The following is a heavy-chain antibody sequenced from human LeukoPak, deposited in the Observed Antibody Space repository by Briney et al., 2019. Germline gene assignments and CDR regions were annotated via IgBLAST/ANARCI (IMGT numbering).Heavy chain of an antibody. J-gene: IGHJ4*02. Sequence: PGGSLRLSCAASGFTFSSYEMIWVRQGPGKGLEWVSYISGSGSTIYYADSVKGRFTISRDNAKNSLYLQMNSLRAEDTAVYYCARGLDSSGYPPFDYWGQGTLVTVSS. CDR2: ISGSGSTI. D-gene: IGHD3-22*01. CDR3: ARGLDSSGYPPFDY. V-gene: IGHV3-48*03. CDR1: GFTFSSYE.